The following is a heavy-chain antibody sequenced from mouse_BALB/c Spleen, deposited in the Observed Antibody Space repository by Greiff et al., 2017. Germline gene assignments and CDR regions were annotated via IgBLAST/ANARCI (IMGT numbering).Heavy chain of an antibody. Sequence: DVKLVESGGGLVQPGGSRKLSCAASGFTFSDYGMAWVRQAPGKGPEWVAFISNLAYSIYYADTVTGRFTISRENAKNTLYLEMSSLRSEDTAMYYCARDRAYYGNYGGWYFDVWGAGTTVTVSS. CDR1: GFTFSDYG. D-gene: IGHD2-10*01. J-gene: IGHJ1*01. V-gene: IGHV5-15*02. CDR3: ARDRAYYGNYGGWYFDV. CDR2: ISNLAYSI.